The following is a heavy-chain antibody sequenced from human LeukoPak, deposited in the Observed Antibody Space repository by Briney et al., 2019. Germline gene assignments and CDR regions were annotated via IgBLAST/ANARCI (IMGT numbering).Heavy chain of an antibody. J-gene: IGHJ4*02. CDR1: GFTFSDYY. Sequence: GGSLRLSCAASGFTFSDYYMSWIRQAPGKGLEWVSYISSSGSTIYYADSVKGRFTISRDNAKSSLYLQMNSLRADDTAVYYCARGVASGYRFDYWGQGTLVTVSS. CDR3: ARGVASGYRFDY. CDR2: ISSSGSTI. V-gene: IGHV3-11*04. D-gene: IGHD5-12*01.